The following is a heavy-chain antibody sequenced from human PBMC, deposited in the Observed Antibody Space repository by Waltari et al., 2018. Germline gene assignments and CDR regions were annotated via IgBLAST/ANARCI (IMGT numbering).Heavy chain of an antibody. CDR2: ISSRGSSI. J-gene: IGHJ4*02. D-gene: IGHD1-26*01. CDR1: GFTFSDFY. V-gene: IGHV3-11*01. Sequence: QEQLVESGGGLVKPGGSLRLSCAASGFTFSDFYMSWIRQAPGKGLEWVADISSRGSSINYADSVKGRFTISRDKAKNSLYLQMNSLRAEDTAVYYCARSSGSYSELYWGQGTLVTVSS. CDR3: ARSSGSYSELY.